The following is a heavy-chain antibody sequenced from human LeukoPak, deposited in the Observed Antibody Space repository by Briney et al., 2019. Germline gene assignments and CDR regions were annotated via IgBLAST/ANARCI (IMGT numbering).Heavy chain of an antibody. CDR2: ISYDRSNK. CDR3: ANYGSVSYFAY. Sequence: GGSVRLSCAASGFTFSNYGMHWARQAPGKGLEWVALISYDRSNKYYADSVRRRFTISRDNSKNTLYLQMISLRAEDTAVYYCANYGSVSYFAYWGQGTLVTVSS. D-gene: IGHD3-10*01. V-gene: IGHV3-30*18. CDR1: GFTFSNYG. J-gene: IGHJ4*02.